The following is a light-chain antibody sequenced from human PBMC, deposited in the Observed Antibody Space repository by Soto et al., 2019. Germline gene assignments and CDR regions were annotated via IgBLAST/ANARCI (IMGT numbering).Light chain of an antibody. V-gene: IGKV2-30*01. CDR3: MQGTHWPIT. CDR1: ESLVATDGIAY. J-gene: IGKJ5*01. Sequence: DVVMTQSPVSLPVTLGQPASISCRSSESLVATDGIAYFSWFQRRSGRSPRRLIYKVSNRDSGVPARFSGSGSGTDFALKISRVEAEDVGVYYCMQGTHWPITFGQGTRLEIK. CDR2: KVS.